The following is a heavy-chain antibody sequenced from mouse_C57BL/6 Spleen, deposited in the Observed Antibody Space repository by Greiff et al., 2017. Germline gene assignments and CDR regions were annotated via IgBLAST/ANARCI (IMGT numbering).Heavy chain of an antibody. V-gene: IGHV5-6*01. Sequence: EVQLVESGGDLVKPGGSLKLSCAASGFTFSSYGMSWVRQTPDKRLEWVATISSGGSYTYYPDSVKGRFTISRDNAKNTLYLQMSSLKSEDTAMYYCARPPYYYGSSCDWYFDVWGTGTTVTVSS. CDR3: ARPPYYYGSSCDWYFDV. CDR1: GFTFSSYG. D-gene: IGHD1-1*01. J-gene: IGHJ1*03. CDR2: ISSGGSYT.